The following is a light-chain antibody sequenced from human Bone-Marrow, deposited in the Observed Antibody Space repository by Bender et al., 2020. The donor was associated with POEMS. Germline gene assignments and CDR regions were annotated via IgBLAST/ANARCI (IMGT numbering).Light chain of an antibody. CDR2: DVT. Sequence: QSVLTQPASVSGSPGQSLTISCIGSDGDIGAFDDVSWYHQSPGKAPRLIIYDVTKRPSGISDRFSGAKSGNTASLTISGLRAEDEGDYYCCSFAGSHIFLFGGGTKLTVL. CDR3: CSFAGSHIFL. J-gene: IGLJ2*01. CDR1: DGDIGAFDD. V-gene: IGLV2-14*03.